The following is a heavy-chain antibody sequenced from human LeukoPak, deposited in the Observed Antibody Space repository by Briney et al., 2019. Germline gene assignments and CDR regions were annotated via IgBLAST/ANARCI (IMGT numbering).Heavy chain of an antibody. J-gene: IGHJ4*02. CDR3: AKRGVVIRVILVGFHKEAYYFES. Sequence: GGSLRLSCAVSGITLNNYGMTWVRQAPGKGLEWVAGISDNGGSTKYADSVKGRFTISRDNPKNTLYLQMNSLRDDDTAVYFCAKRGVVIRVILVGFHKEAYYFESWGQGALVTVSS. CDR1: GITLNNYG. D-gene: IGHD3/OR15-3a*01. CDR2: ISDNGGST. V-gene: IGHV3-23*01.